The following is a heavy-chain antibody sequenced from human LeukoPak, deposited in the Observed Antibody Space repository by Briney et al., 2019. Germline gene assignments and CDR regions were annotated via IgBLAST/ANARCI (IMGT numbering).Heavy chain of an antibody. CDR1: GGSISSYY. V-gene: IGHV4-4*07. CDR2: IYTSGST. D-gene: IGHD3-9*01. Sequence: SETLSLTCTVSGGSISSYYWSWIRQPAGKGLEWIGRIYTSGSTNYNPSLKSRVTMSVDTSKSQFSLKLSSVTAADTAVYYCASSYYDILTGYSHDYWGQGTLVTVSS. J-gene: IGHJ4*02. CDR3: ASSYYDILTGYSHDY.